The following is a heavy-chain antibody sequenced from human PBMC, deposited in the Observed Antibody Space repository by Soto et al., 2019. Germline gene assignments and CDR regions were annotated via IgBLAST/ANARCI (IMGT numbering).Heavy chain of an antibody. CDR3: ARNWNYVGMNWFDP. CDR1: GGSLTNAGYS. D-gene: IGHD1-7*01. V-gene: IGHV4-30-2*01. Sequence: QLLLQESGSGLVRPSQTLSLTCAVSGGSLTNAGYSWTWFRWAPGQGLEWIGHIYHTGNAYYNPALKSRVTISLDMSKSHFSLSLTAAIAADTAIYYCARNWNYVGMNWFDPWGQGALVTVSS. CDR2: IYHTGNA. J-gene: IGHJ5*02.